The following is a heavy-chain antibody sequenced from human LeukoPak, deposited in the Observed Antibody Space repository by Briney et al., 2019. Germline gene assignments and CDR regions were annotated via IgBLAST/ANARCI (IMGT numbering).Heavy chain of an antibody. CDR3: ASQPFRSGYDYAGWFDP. V-gene: IGHV4-39*01. D-gene: IGHD5-12*01. Sequence: PSETLSLTCTVSGGSISSSSYYWGWIRQPPGKGLEWIGSFYYSGSTYYNPSLQSRVTISVDTPKNQITLKLSSVTAADAAVYYCASQPFRSGYDYAGWFDPWGQGTLVTVSS. CDR2: FYYSGST. CDR1: GGSISSSSYY. J-gene: IGHJ5*02.